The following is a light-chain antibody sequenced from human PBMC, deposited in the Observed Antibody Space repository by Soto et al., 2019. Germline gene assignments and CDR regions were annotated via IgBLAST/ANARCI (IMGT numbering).Light chain of an antibody. V-gene: IGLV2-11*01. Sequence: QSVLTQPRSVSGSPGQSVTFSCTGTGNDVGGYDFVSWYQQHPDKAPKLMIYDVSKRPSGVPDRFSGSKSGNTASLTISGLQADDEADYSCCSYAGTYSVVFGGGTKVTVL. J-gene: IGLJ2*01. CDR2: DVS. CDR3: CSYAGTYSVV. CDR1: GNDVGGYDF.